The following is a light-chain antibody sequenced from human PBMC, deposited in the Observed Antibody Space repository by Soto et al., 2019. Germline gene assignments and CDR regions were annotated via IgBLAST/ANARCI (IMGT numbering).Light chain of an antibody. CDR2: GAS. Sequence: EIMLTQSPGTLSLSPGERATLSCRASQSVSSSFLAWYQQKPGQAPSLLNYGASIRATGIPDRFSASGSGTGFTFTISRLVPVDFAMYLCQHYGTSLWTVGQGTKVEIK. CDR1: QSVSSSF. V-gene: IGKV3-20*01. J-gene: IGKJ1*01. CDR3: QHYGTSLWT.